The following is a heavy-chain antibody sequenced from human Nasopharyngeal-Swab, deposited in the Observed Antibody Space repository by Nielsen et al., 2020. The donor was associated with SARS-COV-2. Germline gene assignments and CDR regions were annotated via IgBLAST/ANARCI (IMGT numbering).Heavy chain of an antibody. Sequence: RQAPGKGLEWIGNIYYSGSAYYNPSLKSRVTISVDTSKNQFSLNLISVTAADAAVYYCARVGRVIDYWGQGTLVTV. CDR3: ARVGRVIDY. D-gene: IGHD1-14*01. CDR2: IYYSGSA. J-gene: IGHJ4*02. V-gene: IGHV4-39*07.